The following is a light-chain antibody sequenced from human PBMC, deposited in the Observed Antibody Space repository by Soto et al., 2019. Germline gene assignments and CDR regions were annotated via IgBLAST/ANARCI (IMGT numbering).Light chain of an antibody. CDR3: CSYAGSLVV. CDR2: DVS. Sequence: QSALTQPRSVSGSPGQSVTISCTGTSSDVGGYNYVSWYQQHPGKAPKLMIYDVSKRPSGVPDRFSGSKSGNTASLTISGLQAEDDADYYCCSYAGSLVVFGGGTKVTVL. CDR1: SSDVGGYNY. J-gene: IGLJ2*01. V-gene: IGLV2-11*01.